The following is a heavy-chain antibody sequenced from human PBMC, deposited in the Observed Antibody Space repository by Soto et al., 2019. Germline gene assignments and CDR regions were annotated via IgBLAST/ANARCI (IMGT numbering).Heavy chain of an antibody. CDR1: GFTFGTYT. CDR2: LGGGGDT. V-gene: IGHV3-23*01. J-gene: IGHJ4*02. D-gene: IGHD1-7*01. CDR3: ARVGGNYHRFDY. Sequence: GGSLRLSCAASGFTFGTYTMNWVRQAPGKGLEWVSALGGGGDTHYAESVKGRFTISRDYSKNILLLQMNSLRADDTAVFYCARVGGNYHRFDYWGQGTLVTAPQ.